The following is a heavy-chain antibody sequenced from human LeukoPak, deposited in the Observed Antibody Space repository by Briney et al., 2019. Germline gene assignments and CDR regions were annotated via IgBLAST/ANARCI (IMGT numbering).Heavy chain of an antibody. CDR2: IYPGNSEI. D-gene: IGHD3-3*01. V-gene: IGHV5-51*01. CDR1: GYIFTTYW. J-gene: IGHJ4*02. CDR3: ASPQSGYDNGGKH. Sequence: GESLKISCKASGYIFTTYWIGWVRQMPGKGLEWMAMIYPGNSEIRYSPSFQGQVTISADKSTTTAYLQWSSLKASDTALYYCASPQSGYDNGGKHWGQGTPVTVSS.